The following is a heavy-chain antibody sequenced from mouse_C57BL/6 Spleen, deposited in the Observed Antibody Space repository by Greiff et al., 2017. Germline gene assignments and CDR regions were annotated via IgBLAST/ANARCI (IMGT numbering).Heavy chain of an antibody. D-gene: IGHD1-1*01. Sequence: VKPGASVKMSCKASGYTFTSYWITWVKQRPGQGLEWIGDIYPGSGSTNYNEKFKSKATLTVDTSSSTAYMQLSSLTSEDSAVYYCARSSSSYAMDYWGQGTSVTVSS. CDR3: ARSSSSYAMDY. V-gene: IGHV1-55*01. CDR2: IYPGSGST. CDR1: GYTFTSYW. J-gene: IGHJ4*01.